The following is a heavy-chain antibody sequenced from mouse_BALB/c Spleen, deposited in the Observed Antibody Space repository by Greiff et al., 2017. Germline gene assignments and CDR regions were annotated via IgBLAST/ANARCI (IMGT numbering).Heavy chain of an antibody. CDR1: GFTFSSYA. Sequence: DVMLVESGGGLVKPGGSLKLSCAASGFTFSSYAMSWVRQTPEKRLEWVASISSGGSTYYPDSVKGRFTISRDNARNILYLQMSSLRSEDTAMYYCARGYYGNYYAMDYWGQGTSVTVSS. V-gene: IGHV5-6-5*01. CDR3: ARGYYGNYYAMDY. J-gene: IGHJ4*01. CDR2: ISSGGST. D-gene: IGHD2-1*01.